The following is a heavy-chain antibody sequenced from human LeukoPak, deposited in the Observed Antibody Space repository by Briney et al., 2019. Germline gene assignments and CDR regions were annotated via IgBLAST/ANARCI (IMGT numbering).Heavy chain of an antibody. CDR2: ITRDGGTT. D-gene: IGHD3-10*02. Sequence: PGGSLRFSCVASGFTFSSTWMHWFRQGAGKGLVWLSRITRDGGTTIYTDSVEGRFTISRYNAKNTLYLQMNSLRVEDTAVYYCVRDRYYVPDYWGQGTLVTVSS. J-gene: IGHJ4*02. V-gene: IGHV3-74*01. CDR3: VRDRYYVPDY. CDR1: GFTFSSTW.